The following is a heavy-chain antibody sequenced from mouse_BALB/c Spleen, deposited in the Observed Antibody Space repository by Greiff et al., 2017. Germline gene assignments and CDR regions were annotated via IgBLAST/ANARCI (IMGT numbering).Heavy chain of an antibody. J-gene: IGHJ4*01. D-gene: IGHD2-4*01. CDR2: ISYSGST. Sequence: EVMLVESGPGLVKPSQSLSLTCTVTGYSITSDYAWNWIRQFPGNKLEWMGYISYSGSTSYNPSLKSRISITRDTSKNQFFLQLNSVTTEDTATYYCAREDYPYYYAMDYWGQGTSVTVSS. V-gene: IGHV3-2*02. CDR1: GYSITSDYA. CDR3: AREDYPYYYAMDY.